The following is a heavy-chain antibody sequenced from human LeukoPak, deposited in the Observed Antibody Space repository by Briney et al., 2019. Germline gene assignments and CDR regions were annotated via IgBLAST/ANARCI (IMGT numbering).Heavy chain of an antibody. V-gene: IGHV3-30-3*01. CDR2: ISYDGSNK. D-gene: IGHD6-25*01. Sequence: PGGSLRLSCAASGFTFSSYAMHWVRQAPGKGLEWVAVISYDGSNKYYADSVKGRFTISRDNSKNTLYLQMNSLRADDTAVYYCARDLYNSASRWGQGTLVTVSS. J-gene: IGHJ4*02. CDR1: GFTFSSYA. CDR3: ARDLYNSASR.